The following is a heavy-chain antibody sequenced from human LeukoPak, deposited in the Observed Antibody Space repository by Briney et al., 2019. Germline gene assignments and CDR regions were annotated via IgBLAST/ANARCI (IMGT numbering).Heavy chain of an antibody. CDR2: INHSGST. CDR1: GGSFSGYN. D-gene: IGHD3-10*01. V-gene: IGHV4-34*01. J-gene: IGHJ4*02. Sequence: SETLSLTCAVYGGSFSGYNCNWIRQPPGKGLEWIGEINHSGSTNYNPSLKSRVTISVDTSKNQFSLKLSSVTAVDTAVYYCARLMVFGYYYGSGSYQAPDYWGQGTLVTVSS. CDR3: ARLMVFGYYYGSGSYQAPDY.